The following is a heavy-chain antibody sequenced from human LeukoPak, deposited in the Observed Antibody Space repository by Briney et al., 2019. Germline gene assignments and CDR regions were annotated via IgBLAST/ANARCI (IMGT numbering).Heavy chain of an antibody. CDR2: IYYSGST. CDR1: GGSISSGGYY. D-gene: IGHD4-17*01. Sequence: PSETLSLTCTVSGGSISSGGYYWSWIRQHPGKGLEWIGYIYYSGSTYYNPSLKSQVTISVDTSKNRFSLKLSSVTAADTAVYYCARDRLRARWFDPWGQGTLVTVSS. J-gene: IGHJ5*02. V-gene: IGHV4-31*01. CDR3: ARDRLRARWFDP.